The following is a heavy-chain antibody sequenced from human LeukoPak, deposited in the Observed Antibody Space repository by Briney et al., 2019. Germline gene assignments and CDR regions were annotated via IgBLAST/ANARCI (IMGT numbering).Heavy chain of an antibody. CDR2: IYTSRST. J-gene: IGHJ6*03. CDR3: ARESDILTGNYYYYYMDV. D-gene: IGHD3-9*01. CDR1: GGSFSGYY. V-gene: IGHV4-4*07. Sequence: SETLSLTCAVYGGSFSGYYWSWIRQPAGKGLEWIGRIYTSRSTNYNPSLKSRVTMSVDTSKNQFSLKLSSVTAADTAVYYCARESDILTGNYYYYYMDVWGKGTTVSISS.